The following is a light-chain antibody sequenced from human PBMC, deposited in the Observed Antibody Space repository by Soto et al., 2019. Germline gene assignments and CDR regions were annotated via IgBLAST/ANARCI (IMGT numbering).Light chain of an antibody. CDR2: LGS. V-gene: IGKV1-5*03. J-gene: IGKJ1*01. Sequence: DIRLTQSPSTLSASVGDRVTITCRASQSISTWLAWYQQKPGKAPKLLIYLGSSLETGVPSRFSGSGSETDFTLTISSLQPDDFATYYCQQYKTYSRTFGQGTKVDIK. CDR1: QSISTW. CDR3: QQYKTYSRT.